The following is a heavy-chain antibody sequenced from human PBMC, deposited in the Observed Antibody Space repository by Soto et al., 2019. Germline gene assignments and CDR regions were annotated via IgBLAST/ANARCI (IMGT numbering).Heavy chain of an antibody. Sequence: QVQLVESGGGVVQPGRSLRLSCAASGFTFSSYGMHWVRQAPGKGLEWVAVISYDGSNKYYADSVKGRFTISRDNSKNTLYLQMNSLRAEDTAVYYCAKDRVFRKLLWFGELLYGGYFDLWGRGTLVTVSS. CDR1: GFTFSSYG. CDR3: AKDRVFRKLLWFGELLYGGYFDL. V-gene: IGHV3-30*18. CDR2: ISYDGSNK. D-gene: IGHD3-10*01. J-gene: IGHJ2*01.